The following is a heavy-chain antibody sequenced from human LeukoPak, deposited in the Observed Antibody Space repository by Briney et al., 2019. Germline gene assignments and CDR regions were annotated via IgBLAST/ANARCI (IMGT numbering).Heavy chain of an antibody. CDR1: GGSFSGYY. J-gene: IGHJ4*02. CDR3: ARTVPRRSTVAPAHLDY. CDR2: IDHGGSA. Sequence: KPSETLSLTCAVYGGSFSGYYWSWIRQPPGKGLEWIGEIDHGGSANYNPSLKSRVIISVDTSKNQFSLKLSSVTAADTAIYYCARTVPRRSTVAPAHLDYWGQXTLVTVSS. D-gene: IGHD4-11*01. V-gene: IGHV4-34*01.